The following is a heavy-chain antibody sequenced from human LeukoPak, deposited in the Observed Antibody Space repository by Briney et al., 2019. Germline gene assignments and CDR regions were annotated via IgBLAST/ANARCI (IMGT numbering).Heavy chain of an antibody. CDR2: IIPIFGTA. J-gene: IGHJ6*02. CDR3: ARDNYPGIAAAGTEYYYYGMDV. V-gene: IGHV1-69*13. CDR1: GGTFSSYA. Sequence: ASVKVSCKASGGTFSSYAISWVRQAPGQGLEWMGGIIPIFGTANYAQKFQGRVTITADESTSTAYMELSSLGSEDTAVYYCARDNYPGIAAAGTEYYYYGMDVWGQGTTVTVSS. D-gene: IGHD6-13*01.